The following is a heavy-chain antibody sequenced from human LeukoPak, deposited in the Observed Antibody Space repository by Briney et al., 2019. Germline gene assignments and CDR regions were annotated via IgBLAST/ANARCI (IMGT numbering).Heavy chain of an antibody. D-gene: IGHD5-12*01. CDR2: IYHSGST. CDR1: GYSISSGYY. Sequence: SETLSLTCAVSGYSISSGYYWGWIRQPPGKGLEWIGSIYHSGSTYYNPSLKSRVTISVDTSKNQFSPELSSVTAADTAVYYCARRYYSGSTYYFDYWGLGTLVTVSS. V-gene: IGHV4-38-2*01. CDR3: ARRYYSGSTYYFDY. J-gene: IGHJ4*02.